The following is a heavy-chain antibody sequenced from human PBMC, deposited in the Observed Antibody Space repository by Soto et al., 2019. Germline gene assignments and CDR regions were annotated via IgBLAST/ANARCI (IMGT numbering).Heavy chain of an antibody. CDR2: IKSKTDGGTT. Sequence: GGSLRLSCAASGFTFSNAWINWVRQAPGKGLEWVGRIKSKTDGGTTDYAEPVKGRFAISRDDSNNMVYLQMNSLKIEDTAVYYCTTDSYSTIIIVRFDDWGHGTQVTVSS. J-gene: IGHJ4*01. V-gene: IGHV3-15*07. CDR3: TTDSYSTIIIVRFDD. D-gene: IGHD3-22*01. CDR1: GFTFSNAW.